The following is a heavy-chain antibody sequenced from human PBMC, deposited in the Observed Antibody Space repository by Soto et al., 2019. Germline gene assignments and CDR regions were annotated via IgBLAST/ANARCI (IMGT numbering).Heavy chain of an antibody. J-gene: IGHJ4*02. Sequence: GGSLRLSCAASGFTFSNAWMSWVRQAPGKGLEWVGRIKSKTDGGTTDYAAPVKGRFTISRDDSKNTLYLQMNSLKTEDTAVYYCTTDGPASYSSSWYVGYYFDYWGQGTLLTVSS. D-gene: IGHD6-13*01. V-gene: IGHV3-15*01. CDR1: GFTFSNAW. CDR3: TTDGPASYSSSWYVGYYFDY. CDR2: IKSKTDGGTT.